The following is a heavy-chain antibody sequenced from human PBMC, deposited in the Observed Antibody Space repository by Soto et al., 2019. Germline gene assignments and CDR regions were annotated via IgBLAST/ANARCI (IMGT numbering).Heavy chain of an antibody. V-gene: IGHV4-34*01. Sequence: SETLSLTCAVYGGSFSGYYWSWIRQPPGKGLEWIGEINHSGSTNYNPSLKSRVTISVDTSKNQFSLKLSSVTAADTAVYYCARVSGIAAAGGWFDHWGQGTLVTVSS. D-gene: IGHD6-13*01. CDR2: INHSGST. CDR1: GGSFSGYY. CDR3: ARVSGIAAAGGWFDH. J-gene: IGHJ5*02.